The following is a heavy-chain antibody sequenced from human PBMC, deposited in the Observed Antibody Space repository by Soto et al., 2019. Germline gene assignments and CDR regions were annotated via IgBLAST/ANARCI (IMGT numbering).Heavy chain of an antibody. CDR3: AKRASAATPIDY. J-gene: IGHJ4*02. V-gene: IGHV3-30*18. CDR2: ISYDGSNK. Sequence: GGSLRLSCAASGFTFSSYGMHWVRQAPGKRLEWVAVISYDGSNKYYADSVKGRFTISRDNSKNTLYLQMNSLRAEDTAVYYCAKRASAATPIDYWGQGTLVTVSS. D-gene: IGHD2-15*01. CDR1: GFTFSSYG.